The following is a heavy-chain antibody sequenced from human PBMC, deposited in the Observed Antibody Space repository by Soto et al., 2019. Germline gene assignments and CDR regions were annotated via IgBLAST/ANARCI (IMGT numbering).Heavy chain of an antibody. V-gene: IGHV3-9*01. CDR1: GFTFDDYA. Sequence: GGSLRLSCAASGFTFDDYAMHWVRQAPGKGLEWVSGISWNSGSIGYADSVKGRFTISRDNAKNSLYLQMNSLRAEDTALYYCAKDYSNYGYFQHWGQGTLVTVSS. J-gene: IGHJ1*01. CDR3: AKDYSNYGYFQH. D-gene: IGHD4-4*01. CDR2: ISWNSGSI.